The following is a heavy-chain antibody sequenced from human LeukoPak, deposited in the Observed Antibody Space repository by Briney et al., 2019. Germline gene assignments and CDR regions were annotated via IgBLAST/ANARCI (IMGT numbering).Heavy chain of an antibody. V-gene: IGHV7-4-1*02. Sequence: ASVKVSCKASGYTFTSYAMNWVRQAPGQGLEWMGWINTNTGNPTYAQGFTGRFVFSLDTSVSTAYLQISSLKAEDTAVYYCAGAPYYGSGSYLNWFDPWGQGTLVTVSS. J-gene: IGHJ5*02. CDR3: AGAPYYGSGSYLNWFDP. CDR1: GYTFTSYA. CDR2: INTNTGNP. D-gene: IGHD3-10*01.